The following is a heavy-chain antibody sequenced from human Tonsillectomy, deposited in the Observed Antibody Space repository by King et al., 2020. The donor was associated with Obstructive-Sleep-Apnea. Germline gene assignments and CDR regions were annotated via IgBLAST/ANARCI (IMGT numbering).Heavy chain of an antibody. Sequence: VQLVESGGGLVQPGGSLRLSCEASGFTFSNYWMSWVRQAPGKGLEWVANIKQDGSEKYYVDSVKGRFTISRDNAKNSLYLQMNSLRAEDTAVYYCARSLASDYWGQGTLVTVSS. V-gene: IGHV3-7*01. J-gene: IGHJ4*02. CDR2: IKQDGSEK. D-gene: IGHD3-16*01. CDR3: ARSLASDY. CDR1: GFTFSNYW.